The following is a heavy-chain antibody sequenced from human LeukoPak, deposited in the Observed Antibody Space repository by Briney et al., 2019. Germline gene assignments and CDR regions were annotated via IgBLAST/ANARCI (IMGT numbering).Heavy chain of an antibody. CDR1: GGSFSGYY. Sequence: PSETLSLTCAVYGGSFSGYYWSWIRQPPGKGLEWIGEINRSGSTNYNPSLKSRVTISVDTSKNQFSLKLSSVTAADTAVYYCARGLRGRWAFDIWGQGTMVTVSS. CDR3: ARGLRGRWAFDI. J-gene: IGHJ3*02. D-gene: IGHD4-23*01. V-gene: IGHV4-34*01. CDR2: INRSGST.